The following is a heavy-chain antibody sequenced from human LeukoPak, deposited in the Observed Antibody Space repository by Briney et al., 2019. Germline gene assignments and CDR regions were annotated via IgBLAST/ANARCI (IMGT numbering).Heavy chain of an antibody. CDR1: GGSISSSSYY. D-gene: IGHD4-17*01. V-gene: IGHV4-39*07. Sequence: SETLSLTCTVSGGSISSSSYYWTWIRQPPGKGLEWIGEINHSGSANYNPSLKSRVTISLDTSKNQFSLKLSSVTAADTAVYYCARGQGTVTTHWGQGTLVTVSS. CDR2: INHSGSA. J-gene: IGHJ4*02. CDR3: ARGQGTVTTH.